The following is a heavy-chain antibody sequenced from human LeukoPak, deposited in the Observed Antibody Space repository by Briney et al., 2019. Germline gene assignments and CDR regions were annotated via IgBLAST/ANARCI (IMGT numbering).Heavy chain of an antibody. V-gene: IGHV1-18*01. Sequence: ASVKVSCKASGGTFSSYAISWVRQAPGQGLEWMGWISTSNGDTKYAQRLQGRITMTTDTSTSTAYMELRSLRSDDTAVYYCARTFYYDSGSYYLGWFDPLGQGTLVTVSS. D-gene: IGHD3-10*01. CDR1: GGTFSSYA. J-gene: IGHJ5*01. CDR2: ISTSNGDT. CDR3: ARTFYYDSGSYYLGWFDP.